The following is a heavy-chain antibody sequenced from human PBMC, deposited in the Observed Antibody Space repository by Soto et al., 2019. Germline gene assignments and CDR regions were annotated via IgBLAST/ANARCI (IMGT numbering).Heavy chain of an antibody. Sequence: QVQLVQSGAEVKKPGSSVKVSCKASGGTFSSYAISWVRQAPGQGLEWMGGIIPIFGTANYAQKFQVRVTLTADESTSTAYMELSSLRSEDTAVYYCARKHIVVVTAMRYYYYGMDVWGQGTTVTVSS. D-gene: IGHD2-21*02. V-gene: IGHV1-69*01. CDR2: IIPIFGTA. CDR3: ARKHIVVVTAMRYYYYGMDV. J-gene: IGHJ6*02. CDR1: GGTFSSYA.